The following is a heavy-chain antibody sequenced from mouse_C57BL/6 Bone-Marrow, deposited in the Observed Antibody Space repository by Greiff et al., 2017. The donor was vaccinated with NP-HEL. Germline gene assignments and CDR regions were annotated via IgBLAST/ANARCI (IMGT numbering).Heavy chain of an antibody. Sequence: EVRLVESGAELVRPGASVKLSCTASGFNIKDDYMHWVKQRPEQGLEWIGRFDPENGGTEYASKFQGRATITADTSSNTAYLQLSSLTSEYTAVYYCTLTGFFAYWGQGTLVTVSA. D-gene: IGHD4-1*01. CDR1: GFNIKDDY. CDR3: TLTGFFAY. J-gene: IGHJ3*01. V-gene: IGHV14-4*01. CDR2: FDPENGGT.